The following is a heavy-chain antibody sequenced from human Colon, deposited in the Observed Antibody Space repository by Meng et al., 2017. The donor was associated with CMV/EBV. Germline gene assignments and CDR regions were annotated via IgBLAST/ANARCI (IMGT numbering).Heavy chain of an antibody. CDR1: GFTFSSYW. CDR2: IKHDGHEE. V-gene: IGHV3-7*01. CDR3: VRSTGWNSYFDF. D-gene: IGHD1-7*01. J-gene: IGHJ4*02. Sequence: GESLKISCNASGFTFSSYWMNWVRRVPGKGLEWVAKIKHDGHEEKYLDSVEGRFTISRDNTKKSLYLQMSSLRVEDTGLYIYVRSTGWNSYFDFWGQGAQVTVSS.